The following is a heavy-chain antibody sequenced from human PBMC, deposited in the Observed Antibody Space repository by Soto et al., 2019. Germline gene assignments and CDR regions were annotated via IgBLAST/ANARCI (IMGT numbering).Heavy chain of an antibody. CDR2: IWYDGSNK. V-gene: IGHV3-33*01. Sequence: QVQLVESGGGVVQPGRSLRLSCAASGFTFSSYGMHWVRQAPGKGLEWVAVIWYDGSNKYYADSVKGRFTISRDNSKNTLYLQTNSLRAEDTAVYYCASAPDIVGIGAFDIWGQGTMVTVSS. D-gene: IGHD2-15*01. CDR3: ASAPDIVGIGAFDI. CDR1: GFTFSSYG. J-gene: IGHJ3*02.